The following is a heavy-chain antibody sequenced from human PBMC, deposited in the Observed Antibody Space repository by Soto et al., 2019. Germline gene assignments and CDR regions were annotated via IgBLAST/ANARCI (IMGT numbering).Heavy chain of an antibody. J-gene: IGHJ6*03. Sequence: GGSLRLPCGGSGFTFSSYSINLVRQAPGKGLEWVSSISSSSSYIYYADSVKGRFTISRDNAKNSLYLQMNSLRAEDTAVYYCARSVAATYYYIAVWGKGTTVTVSS. CDR3: ARSVAATYYYIAV. CDR1: GFTFSSYS. V-gene: IGHV3-21*01. CDR2: ISSSSSYI. D-gene: IGHD2-15*01.